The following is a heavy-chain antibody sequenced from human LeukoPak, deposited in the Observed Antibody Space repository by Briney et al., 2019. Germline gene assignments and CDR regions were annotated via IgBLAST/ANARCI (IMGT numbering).Heavy chain of an antibody. D-gene: IGHD4-23*01. CDR2: ISSSSSTI. CDR3: ARAGGNNRYYYYMDV. Sequence: GGSLRLSCAASGFTFSSYSMNWVRQAPGKGLEWVSYISSSSSTIYYADSVKGRFTISRDNAKNSLYLQMNSLRAEDTAVYYCARAGGNNRYYYYMDVWGKGTTVTVSS. CDR1: GFTFSSYS. J-gene: IGHJ6*03. V-gene: IGHV3-48*01.